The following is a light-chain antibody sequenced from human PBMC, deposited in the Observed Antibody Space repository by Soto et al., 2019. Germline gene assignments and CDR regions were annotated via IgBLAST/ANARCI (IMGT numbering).Light chain of an antibody. Sequence: DIQMTQYPSSLSSYVADRFTIAFRASQGISNYLAWYQQKPGKVPKLLIYAASTLQSGVPSRFSGSGSGTDFTLTISSLQPEDVATYYCQKYNSAPRTFGQGTKVDVK. CDR3: QKYNSAPRT. J-gene: IGKJ1*01. CDR2: AAS. CDR1: QGISNY. V-gene: IGKV1-27*01.